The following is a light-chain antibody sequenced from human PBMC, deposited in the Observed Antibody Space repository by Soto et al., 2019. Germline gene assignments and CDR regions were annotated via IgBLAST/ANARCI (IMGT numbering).Light chain of an antibody. CDR3: QQYSSSPIT. V-gene: IGKV3-20*01. CDR1: QTINTIY. CDR2: RTS. Sequence: EIELTQSPGTLSLSPGERATLSCKASQTINTIYVAWYQQKPGQAPRLLIYRTSEKAKGIPSSFSGSGSATDFTITISILDPEDLAIYYCQQYSSSPITFGQGTRLDIK. J-gene: IGKJ5*01.